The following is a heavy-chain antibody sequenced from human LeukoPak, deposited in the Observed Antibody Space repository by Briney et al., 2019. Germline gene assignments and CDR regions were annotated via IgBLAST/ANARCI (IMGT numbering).Heavy chain of an antibody. J-gene: IGHJ4*02. CDR3: AKTPHALRGGHSHFDY. V-gene: IGHV3-23*01. CDR1: GFTFSSYA. D-gene: IGHD4-17*01. CDR2: NSGSGDST. Sequence: PGGSLRLSCAASGFTFSSYAMSWVRQAPGKGLEKVSANSGSGDSTYYADSVKGRFTISRDNSKNTLYLQMDSLRAEDTAIYYCAKTPHALRGGHSHFDYWGQGTLVTVSS.